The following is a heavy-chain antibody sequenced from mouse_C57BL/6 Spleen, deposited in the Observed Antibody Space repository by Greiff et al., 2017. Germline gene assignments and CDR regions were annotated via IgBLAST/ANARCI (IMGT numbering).Heavy chain of an antibody. CDR2: IDPETGGT. Sequence: QVQLQQSGAELVRPGASVTLSCKASGYTFTDYEMHWVKQTPVHGLEWIGAIDPETGGTAYTQKFKGKAILTADKSSSTASMELLSLTTEDAAVYYCKRRGYGNSYRYFDVWGTGTTVTVSS. J-gene: IGHJ1*03. D-gene: IGHD1-1*01. CDR1: GYTFTDYE. CDR3: KRRGYGNSYRYFDV. V-gene: IGHV1-15*01.